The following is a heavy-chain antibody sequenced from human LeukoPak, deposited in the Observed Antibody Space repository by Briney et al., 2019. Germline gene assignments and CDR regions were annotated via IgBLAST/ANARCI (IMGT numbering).Heavy chain of an antibody. Sequence: GGSLRLSCAASGFTFSSYEMNWVRQAPGKGLEWVSGINWNGGSTGYADSVKGRFTISRDNAKNSLYLQMNSLRAEDTALYYCARALTSNYYYYMDVWGKGTTVTVSS. CDR1: GFTFSSYE. CDR2: INWNGGST. J-gene: IGHJ6*03. D-gene: IGHD3-9*01. CDR3: ARALTSNYYYYMDV. V-gene: IGHV3-20*04.